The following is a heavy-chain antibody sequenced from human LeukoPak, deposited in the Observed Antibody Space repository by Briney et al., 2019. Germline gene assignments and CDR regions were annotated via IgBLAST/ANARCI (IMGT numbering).Heavy chain of an antibody. CDR1: GYTFTGYY. V-gene: IGHV1-2*02. D-gene: IGHD2-2*01. J-gene: IGHJ5*02. CDR3: ARDRRGYCSSTSCINWFDP. CDR2: INPNSGGT. Sequence: ASVKVSCKASGYTFTGYYTHWVRQAPGQGLEWMGWINPNSGGTNYAQKFQGRVTMTRDTSISTAYMELSRLRSDDTAVYYCARDRRGYCSSTSCINWFDPWGQGTLFTVSS.